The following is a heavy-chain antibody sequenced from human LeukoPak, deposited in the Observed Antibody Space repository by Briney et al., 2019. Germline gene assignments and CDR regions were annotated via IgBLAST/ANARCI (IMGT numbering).Heavy chain of an antibody. J-gene: IGHJ5*02. Sequence: SETLSLTCAVYGESFSGYYWSWIRQPPGKGLEWIGEINHGGSTNYNPSLKSRVTISVDTSKNQFSLKLTSVTAADTAVYYCARGMAVAGRGNWFDPWGQGTLVTVSS. V-gene: IGHV4-34*01. CDR2: INHGGST. CDR1: GESFSGYY. D-gene: IGHD6-19*01. CDR3: ARGMAVAGRGNWFDP.